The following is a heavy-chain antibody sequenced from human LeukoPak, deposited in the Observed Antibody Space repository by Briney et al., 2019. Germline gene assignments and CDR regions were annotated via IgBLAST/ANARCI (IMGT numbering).Heavy chain of an antibody. CDR1: GGSISSYY. V-gene: IGHV4-4*07. CDR3: ASVPRYCSGGSCYSGNYFDY. J-gene: IGHJ4*02. D-gene: IGHD2-15*01. CDR2: IYTSGST. Sequence: SETLSLTCTVSGGSISSYYWSWIPQPAGKGLEWIGRIYTSGSTNYNPSLKSRVTMSVDTSKNQFSLKLSSVTAADTAVYYCASVPRYCSGGSCYSGNYFDYWGQGTLVTVSS.